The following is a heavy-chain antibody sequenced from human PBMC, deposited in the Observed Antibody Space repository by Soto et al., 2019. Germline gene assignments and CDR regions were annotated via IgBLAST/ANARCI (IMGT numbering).Heavy chain of an antibody. V-gene: IGHV3-30*18. CDR3: AKDADELERLPYYFDY. Sequence: GGSLRLSCAASGFTFSSYGMHWVRQAPGKGLEWVAVISYDGSNKYYADSVKGRFTISRDNSKNTLYLQMNSLRAEDTAVYYCAKDADELERLPYYFDYWGQGTLVTVSS. CDR1: GFTFSSYG. CDR2: ISYDGSNK. J-gene: IGHJ4*02. D-gene: IGHD1-1*01.